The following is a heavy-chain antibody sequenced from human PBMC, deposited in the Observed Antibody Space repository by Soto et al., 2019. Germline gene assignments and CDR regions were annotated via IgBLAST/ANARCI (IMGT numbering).Heavy chain of an antibody. CDR1: GGSVTSYH. CDR3: ARDMNAGLTHYFDP. CDR2: KAYTGNT. D-gene: IGHD1-20*01. J-gene: IGHJ5*02. Sequence: QVHLLESGPGLVKPSDSLSLTCDVSGGSVTSYHWTWLRQFPGKGLEWIAYKAYTGNTNYNPSLKSRVTISIDTTKTQLSLKCTSMTAADPAVYYCARDMNAGLTHYFDPWGQGTLVSVSS. V-gene: IGHV4-59*02.